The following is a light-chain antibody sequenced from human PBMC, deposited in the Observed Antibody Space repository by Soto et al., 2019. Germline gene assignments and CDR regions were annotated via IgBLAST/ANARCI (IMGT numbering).Light chain of an antibody. CDR2: EFS. J-gene: IGLJ3*02. Sequence: QSALTQPASVSGSPGQSISISCTGTSSDVGAYNFVSWYQQHPGKAPKLMIYEFSNRPSGVSNRFSGSKSGNTASLTISGLQAEDEADYYCATWDSALSAGVFGGGTKLTVL. CDR1: SSDVGAYNF. V-gene: IGLV2-14*01. CDR3: ATWDSALSAGV.